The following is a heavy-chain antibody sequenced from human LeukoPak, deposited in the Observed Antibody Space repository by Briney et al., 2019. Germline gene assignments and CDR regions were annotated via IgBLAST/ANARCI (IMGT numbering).Heavy chain of an antibody. CDR2: IYHSGST. J-gene: IGHJ6*03. CDR3: ARDYITGTYWAYYYYYYMDV. V-gene: IGHV4-38-2*02. D-gene: IGHD1-7*01. CDR1: GYSISSGYY. Sequence: SETLSLTCTVSGYSISSGYYWGWIRQPPGKGLEWIGSIYHSGSTYYNPSLKSRVIISVDTSKNQFSLKLSSVTAADTAVYYCARDYITGTYWAYYYYYYMDVWGKGTTVTVSS.